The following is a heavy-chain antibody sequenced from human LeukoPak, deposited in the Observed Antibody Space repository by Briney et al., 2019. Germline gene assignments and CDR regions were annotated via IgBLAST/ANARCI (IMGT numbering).Heavy chain of an antibody. J-gene: IGHJ5*02. Sequence: GASVKVSCKVSGYTLTELSMHWVRQAPGKGLEWMGGFDPEDGETIYAQKFQGRVTMTEDTSTDTAYMELSSLRSEDTAVYYCATTSGIANWFDPWGQGTLVTVSS. CDR2: FDPEDGET. CDR1: GYTLTELS. CDR3: ATTSGIANWFDP. V-gene: IGHV1-24*01. D-gene: IGHD6-13*01.